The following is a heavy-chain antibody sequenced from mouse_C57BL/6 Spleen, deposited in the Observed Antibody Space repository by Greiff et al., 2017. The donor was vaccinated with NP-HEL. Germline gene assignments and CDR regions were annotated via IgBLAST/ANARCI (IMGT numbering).Heavy chain of an antibody. Sequence: VQLQQPGAELVKPGASVKLSCKASGYTFTSYWMHWVKQRPGRGLEWIGRIDPNSGGTKYNEKFKSKATLTVDKPSSTAYMQLSSLTSEDSAVDYCARWLLLEEYYFGYWGQGTTLTVSS. D-gene: IGHD2-3*01. V-gene: IGHV1-72*01. CDR2: IDPNSGGT. J-gene: IGHJ2*01. CDR3: ARWLLLEEYYFGY. CDR1: GYTFTSYW.